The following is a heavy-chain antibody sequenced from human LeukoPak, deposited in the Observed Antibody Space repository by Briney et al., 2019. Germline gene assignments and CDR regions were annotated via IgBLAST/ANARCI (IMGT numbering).Heavy chain of an antibody. CDR2: ISGSGGST. J-gene: IGHJ4*02. D-gene: IGHD2-2*01. Sequence: HPGGSLRLSCAASGFTFSSYAMSWVRQAPGKGLEWVSAISGSGGSTYYADSVKGRFTISRDNSKNTLYLQMNSLRAEDTAVYYCAKDLGYCSSTSCSPFDYWGQGTLVTVSS. CDR1: GFTFSSYA. CDR3: AKDLGYCSSTSCSPFDY. V-gene: IGHV3-23*01.